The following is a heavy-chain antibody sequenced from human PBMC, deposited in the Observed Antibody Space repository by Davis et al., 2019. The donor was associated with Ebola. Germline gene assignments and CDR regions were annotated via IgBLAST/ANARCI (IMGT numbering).Heavy chain of an antibody. CDR2: IYYTGST. D-gene: IGHD1-26*01. J-gene: IGHJ4*02. V-gene: IGHV4-59*08. CDR1: GASIASDY. Sequence: MPSETLSLTCSVSGASIASDYWTWIRQPPGKGLDWNGYIYYTGSTNYNPSLKSRVTMSVDTSKNQFSLKLSSVTAADTAVYYCAIQGVGTTLDYWGQGTLVTVSS. CDR3: AIQGVGTTLDY.